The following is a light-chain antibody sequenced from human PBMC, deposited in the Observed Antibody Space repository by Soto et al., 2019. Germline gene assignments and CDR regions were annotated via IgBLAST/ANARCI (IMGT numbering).Light chain of an antibody. Sequence: EIVMTQSPVTLSVSPGERATLSCRASQSVSSNLAWYQQKPGQAPRLLFYGASTRATGVPARFSGSGSGTEFTLTISSLQSEDFAVYYCQQYSNWHPVTFGGGTKVEIK. V-gene: IGKV3-15*01. CDR1: QSVSSN. CDR2: GAS. J-gene: IGKJ4*01. CDR3: QQYSNWHPVT.